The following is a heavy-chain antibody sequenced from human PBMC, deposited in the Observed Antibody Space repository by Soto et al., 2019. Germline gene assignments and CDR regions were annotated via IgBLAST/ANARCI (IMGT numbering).Heavy chain of an antibody. D-gene: IGHD3-10*01. CDR1: GYTFTNYG. CDR2: ISAYKGDT. V-gene: IGHV1-18*01. CDR3: ATDLAGSGSYYTDY. J-gene: IGHJ4*02. Sequence: ASVKVSCKASGYTFTNYGISWVRQAPGQGLEWMGWISAYKGDTNYAQNLRGRVTMTTDTSTNTAYMELRSLRDDDTAVYYCATDLAGSGSYYTDYWGPGTLVTVSS.